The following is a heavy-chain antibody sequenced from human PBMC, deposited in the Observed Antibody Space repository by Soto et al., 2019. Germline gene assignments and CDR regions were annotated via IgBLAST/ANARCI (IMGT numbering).Heavy chain of an antibody. CDR2: IYYSGST. CDR1: GGSISSYY. D-gene: IGHD6-13*01. CDR3: ARVGSSWYHNWFDP. J-gene: IGHJ5*02. Sequence: KASETLSLTCTVSGGSISSYYWSWIRQPPGKGLEWIGYIYYSGSTNYNPSLKSRVTISVDTSKNQFSLKLSSVTAADTAVYYCARVGSSWYHNWFDPWGQGTLVTVSS. V-gene: IGHV4-59*01.